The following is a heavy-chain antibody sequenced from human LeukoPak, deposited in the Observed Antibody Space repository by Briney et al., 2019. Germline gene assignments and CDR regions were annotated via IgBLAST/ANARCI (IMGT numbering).Heavy chain of an antibody. CDR2: IYYSGST. J-gene: IGHJ4*02. CDR3: ATTLAAAGTETFDY. V-gene: IGHV4-39*07. Sequence: SETLSLTCTVSGGSISSSSYYWGWIRQPPGKGLEWIGSIYYSGSTYYNPSLKSRVTISVDTSKNQFSLKLSSVTAADTAVYYCATTLAAAGTETFDYWGQGTLVTVSS. D-gene: IGHD6-13*01. CDR1: GGSISSSSYY.